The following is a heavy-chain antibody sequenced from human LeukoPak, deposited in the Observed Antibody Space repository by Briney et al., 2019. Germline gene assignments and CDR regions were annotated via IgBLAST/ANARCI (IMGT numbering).Heavy chain of an antibody. CDR2: ISSGSDSI. V-gene: IGHV3-48*02. CDR1: GFTFSTYG. J-gene: IGHJ3*02. Sequence: GGSLRLSCAASGFTFSTYGINWVRQAPGKGLEWVSYISSGSDSIHYADSLKGRFTVSRDNAKNSLFLQMNSLRDEDTAVYYCARSRAGDEVVPDAFDIWGQGTMVTVSS. CDR3: ARSRAGDEVVPDAFDI. D-gene: IGHD2-15*01.